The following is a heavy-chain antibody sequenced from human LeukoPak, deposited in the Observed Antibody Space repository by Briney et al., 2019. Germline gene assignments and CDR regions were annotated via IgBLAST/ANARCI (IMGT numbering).Heavy chain of an antibody. V-gene: IGHV3-23*01. Sequence: GGPLRLSCVASGFTFTSYGMNWVRQAPGKGLEWVSTISGSGGSTDYADSVKGRFTISRDNSKNTLYLQMNSLRAEDTAVYYCAKAARYCSGGNCYSFDPWGQGALVTVSS. CDR3: AKAARYCSGGNCYSFDP. D-gene: IGHD2-15*01. CDR2: ISGSGGST. J-gene: IGHJ5*02. CDR1: GFTFTSYG.